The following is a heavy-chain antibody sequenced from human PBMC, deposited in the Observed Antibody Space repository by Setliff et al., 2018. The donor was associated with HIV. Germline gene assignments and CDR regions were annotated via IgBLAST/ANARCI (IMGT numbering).Heavy chain of an antibody. V-gene: IGHV4-31*03. J-gene: IGHJ4*02. CDR1: GGSISTNYYY. D-gene: IGHD2-21*01. CDR3: ARGRYFRDISDSLFDF. Sequence: SETLSLTCSVSGGSISTNYYYWSWIRQHPGKGLEWIGYIYNSGTTFYNPSLESRLIMSVDPSKNQFSLKLTSVTAAGTAVYYCARGRYFRDISDSLFDFWGQGTLVTVSS. CDR2: IYNSGTT.